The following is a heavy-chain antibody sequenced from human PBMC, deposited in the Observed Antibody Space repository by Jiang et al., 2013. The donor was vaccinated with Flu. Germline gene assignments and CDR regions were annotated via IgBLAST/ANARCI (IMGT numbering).Heavy chain of an antibody. CDR1: GYYFPSYW. J-gene: IGHJ5*02. V-gene: IGHV5-51*01. CDR2: IFPSDSDT. CDR3: VRRPQYCRDTKCYSGDWFDP. Sequence: SGAEVKKPGESLRISCKASGYYFPSYWIGWVRQMPGKGLEWMGIIFPSDSDTRYSPSFEGQVTISADRSISTAYLQWSSLKASDTAMYYCVRRPQYCRDTKCYSGDWFDPWGQGTLVTVSS. D-gene: IGHD2-15*01.